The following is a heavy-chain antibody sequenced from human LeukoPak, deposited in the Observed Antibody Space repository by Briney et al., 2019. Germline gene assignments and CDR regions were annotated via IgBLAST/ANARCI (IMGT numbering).Heavy chain of an antibody. CDR2: ISGSSGII. CDR3: ARDPLRGIPDYFDY. D-gene: IGHD2-21*01. J-gene: IGHJ4*02. V-gene: IGHV3-48*01. Sequence: GGSLRLSCAASGFTFNTYTMNWVRQAPGKGLEWVSYISGSSGIIDYADSVRGRFTISRDNSKNTLYLQMNSLRPGDTAVYYCARDPLRGIPDYFDYWGQGTLVTVSS. CDR1: GFTFNTYT.